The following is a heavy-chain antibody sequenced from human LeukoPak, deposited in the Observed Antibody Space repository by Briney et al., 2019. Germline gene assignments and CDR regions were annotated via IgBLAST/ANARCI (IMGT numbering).Heavy chain of an antibody. CDR1: GFTFSSYW. V-gene: IGHV3-7*01. CDR3: ARERSVWDAFDI. J-gene: IGHJ3*02. CDR2: IKEDGSEK. D-gene: IGHD2-8*01. Sequence: GGSLRLSCAASGFTFSSYWMSWVRQAPGKGLEWVANIKEDGSEKYYVDPVKGRFTISRDTAKDSLYLQMNSLRAEDTAVYYCARERSVWDAFDIWGQGTMVTVSS.